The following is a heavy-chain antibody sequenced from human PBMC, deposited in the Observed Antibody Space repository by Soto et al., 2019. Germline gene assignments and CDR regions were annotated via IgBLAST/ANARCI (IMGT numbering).Heavy chain of an antibody. CDR2: IYYRGNT. CDR1: GGTINSDY. J-gene: IGHJ4*02. V-gene: IGHV4-59*01. Sequence: QVQLQESGPGLVKPSETLSLTCTVSGGTINSDYWSWIRQPPGKGLEWIGYIYYRGNTNYNPSLKSPVTISIDTSKNQFSLKLSSVTAADTAVYYCARDPLPGYWGPGTLVTVSS. CDR3: ARDPLPGY.